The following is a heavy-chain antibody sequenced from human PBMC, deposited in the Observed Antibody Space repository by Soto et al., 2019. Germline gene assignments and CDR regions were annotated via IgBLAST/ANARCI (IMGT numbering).Heavy chain of an antibody. CDR3: ASGNVVAIDY. CDR1: SGSISSYY. Sequence: SETLSLTCTVSSGSISSYYWSWIRQPPGKGLEWIGYIYYSGSTNYNPSFRSRVTISVDTSKIQFSLKLSSVAAADTAVYYCASGNVVAIDYWGQGTLVTVSS. V-gene: IGHV4-59*12. J-gene: IGHJ4*02. CDR2: IYYSGST. D-gene: IGHD2-21*01.